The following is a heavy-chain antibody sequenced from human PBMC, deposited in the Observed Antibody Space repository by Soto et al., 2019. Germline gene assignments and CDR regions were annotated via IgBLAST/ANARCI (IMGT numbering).Heavy chain of an antibody. V-gene: IGHV1-46*03. CDR1: GYSFTSHY. Sequence: ASVKVSCKAIGYSFTSHYMHWVRQAPGQGLEWMGTIYPGGVNIGYAQKFKGRVTMTKDTSTSTVYMELSSLRSEDTAVYYCARAIAAAGTYAFDIWGQGTMVTVSS. CDR2: IYPGGVNI. J-gene: IGHJ3*02. D-gene: IGHD6-13*01. CDR3: ARAIAAAGTYAFDI.